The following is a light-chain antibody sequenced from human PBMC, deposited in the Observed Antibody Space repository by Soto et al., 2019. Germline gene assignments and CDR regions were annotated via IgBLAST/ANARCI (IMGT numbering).Light chain of an antibody. Sequence: EIVLTQSPGTLYLSPGERGTLSCRASQSVSGNSLAWYQQKPGQAPRVLIYDTSRRAAGIPDRFSGSGSGTDFTLTISRLEPEDLAVYHCQQYGASPRTFGQGTKVEL. CDR1: QSVSGNS. CDR2: DTS. V-gene: IGKV3-20*01. CDR3: QQYGASPRT. J-gene: IGKJ1*01.